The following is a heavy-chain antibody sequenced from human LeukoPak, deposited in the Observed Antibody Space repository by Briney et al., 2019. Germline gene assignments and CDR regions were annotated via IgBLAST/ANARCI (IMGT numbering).Heavy chain of an antibody. J-gene: IGHJ4*02. V-gene: IGHV4-34*01. D-gene: IGHD3-10*01. Sequence: SETLSLTCAVYGGSFIGFHWNWIRQPPGKGLEWIGDINHSGSTNYNPSLKSRVTISVDTSKNQFSLKLSSVTAADTAVYYCARRRLYYYGSGSLSHFDYWGQGTLVTVSS. CDR1: GGSFIGFH. CDR2: INHSGST. CDR3: ARRRLYYYGSGSLSHFDY.